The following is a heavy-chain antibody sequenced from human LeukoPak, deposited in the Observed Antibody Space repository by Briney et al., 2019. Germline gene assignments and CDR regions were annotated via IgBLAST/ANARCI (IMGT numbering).Heavy chain of an antibody. V-gene: IGHV1-69*01. CDR1: GGTFSSYA. Sequence: GASVTVSCTASGGTFSSYAISWVRQAPGQGLEWMGGIIPIFGTANYAQKFQGRVTITADESTSTAYMELSSLRSEDTAVYYCARGCSSTSCYAFYGMDVWGKGTTVTVSS. CDR2: IIPIFGTA. J-gene: IGHJ6*04. D-gene: IGHD2-2*01. CDR3: ARGCSSTSCYAFYGMDV.